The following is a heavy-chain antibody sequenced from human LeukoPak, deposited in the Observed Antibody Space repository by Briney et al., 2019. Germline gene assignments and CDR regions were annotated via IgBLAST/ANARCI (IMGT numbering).Heavy chain of an antibody. D-gene: IGHD4-11*01. V-gene: IGHV3-33*06. CDR3: AKDGSMATVISYYFDY. J-gene: IGHJ4*02. CDR1: GFTFSSNG. Sequence: PGGSLRDSCAAPGFTFSSNGMHGGRRSPRTRLEWVALIWYDGSNKFYSGCVKGRFTVSRDNSKNTLYLQMNSLRAEDTAVYYCAKDGSMATVISYYFDYWGQGTLVTVCS. CDR2: IWYDGSNK.